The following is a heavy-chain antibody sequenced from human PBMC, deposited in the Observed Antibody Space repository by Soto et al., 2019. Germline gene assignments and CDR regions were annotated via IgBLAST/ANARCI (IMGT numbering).Heavy chain of an antibody. CDR2: IYPGDSDT. CDR1: GCSLTTDW. J-gene: IGHJ4*02. D-gene: IGHD6-19*01. CDR3: ARQGTGWYFDY. V-gene: IGHV5-51*01. Sequence: GDSVMGSGKGCGCSLTTDWIGCVRQMPGKGLEWMGIIYPGDSDTRYSPSFQGQVTISADKSISTAYLQWSSLKASDTAMYYCARQGTGWYFDYWGQGTVVTVSS.